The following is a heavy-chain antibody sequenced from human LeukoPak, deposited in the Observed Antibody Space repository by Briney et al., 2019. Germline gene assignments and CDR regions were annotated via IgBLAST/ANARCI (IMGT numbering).Heavy chain of an antibody. CDR3: ARVSLGPGYSGYDDHYYYYYYMDV. J-gene: IGHJ6*03. D-gene: IGHD5-12*01. V-gene: IGHV1-18*01. CDR2: ISAYNGNT. CDR1: GYTFTSYG. Sequence: ASVKVSCKASGYTFTSYGISWVRQAPGQGLEWMGWISAYNGNTNYAQKLQGRVTMTTDTSTSTAYMELSSLRSEDTAVYYCARVSLGPGYSGYDDHYYYYYYMDVWGKGTTVTISS.